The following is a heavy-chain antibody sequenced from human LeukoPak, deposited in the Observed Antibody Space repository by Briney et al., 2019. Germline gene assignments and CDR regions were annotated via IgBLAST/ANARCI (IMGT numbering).Heavy chain of an antibody. Sequence: SETLSLTCAVYGGSFSGYYWSWIRQPPGKGLEWIGEINHNGSTNYNPSLKSRVTISVDTSKNQFSLKLSSVTAADTAVYYCAREGYCSGGSCYDGRYGMDVWGQGTTVTVSS. D-gene: IGHD2-15*01. J-gene: IGHJ6*02. CDR3: AREGYCSGGSCYDGRYGMDV. CDR1: GGSFSGYY. V-gene: IGHV4-34*01. CDR2: INHNGST.